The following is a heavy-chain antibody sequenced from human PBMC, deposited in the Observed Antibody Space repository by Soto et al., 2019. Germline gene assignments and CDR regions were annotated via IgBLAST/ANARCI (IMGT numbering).Heavy chain of an antibody. CDR1: GLTFSNFA. J-gene: IGHJ3*02. CDR3: AKDPVVGTRRAFDI. D-gene: IGHD1-26*01. Sequence: EVQLLESGGGLVQPGGSLRLSCAASGLTFSNFAMNWVRQAPGKGLEWVSAISGSGGSTYYADSVKGRFTISRDNSKNTLYLQMNSLRAEDTAVYYCAKDPVVGTRRAFDIWGQGTMVTVSS. CDR2: ISGSGGST. V-gene: IGHV3-23*01.